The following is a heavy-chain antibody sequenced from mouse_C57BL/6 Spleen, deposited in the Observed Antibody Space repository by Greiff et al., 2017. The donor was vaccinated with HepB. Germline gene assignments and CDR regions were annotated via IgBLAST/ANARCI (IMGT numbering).Heavy chain of an antibody. Sequence: EVQLQQSGAELVRPGASVKLSCTASGFNIKDDYMHWVKQRPEQGLEWIGWIDPENGDTEYASKFQGKATITADTSSNTAYLQLSSLTSEDTAVYYCTTGYDGYYGGLFAYWGQGTLVTVSA. V-gene: IGHV14-4*01. J-gene: IGHJ3*01. CDR1: GFNIKDDY. CDR3: TTGYDGYYGGLFAY. CDR2: IDPENGDT. D-gene: IGHD2-3*01.